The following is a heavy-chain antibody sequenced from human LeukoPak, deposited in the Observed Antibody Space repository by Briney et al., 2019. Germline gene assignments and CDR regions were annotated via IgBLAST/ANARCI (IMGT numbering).Heavy chain of an antibody. J-gene: IGHJ6*03. CDR2: IIPIFGTA. Sequence: ASVKVSCKASGGTFSGYAISWVRQAPGQGLEWMGGIIPIFGTANYAQKFQGRVTITADESTSTAYMELSSLRSEDTAVYYCVRGSGWPYYYYMDVWGKGTTVTVSS. CDR3: VRGSGWPYYYYMDV. D-gene: IGHD6-19*01. CDR1: GGTFSGYA. V-gene: IGHV1-69*13.